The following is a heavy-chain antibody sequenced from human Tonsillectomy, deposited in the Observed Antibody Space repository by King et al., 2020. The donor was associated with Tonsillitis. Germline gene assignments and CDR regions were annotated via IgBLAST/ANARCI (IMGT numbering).Heavy chain of an antibody. Sequence: VQLVESGGGLVKPGGSLRLSCAASGFTFSNAWMSWVRQAPGKGLEWVGRFKSKTDGGTTDYPAPVKGRFTISRDDSKNTLYLQMNSLKTEDTAVYYCTTEIDGELLGDAFDIWGQGTMVTVSS. J-gene: IGHJ3*02. CDR1: GFTFSNAW. D-gene: IGHD3-10*01. V-gene: IGHV3-15*01. CDR3: TTEIDGELLGDAFDI. CDR2: FKSKTDGGTT.